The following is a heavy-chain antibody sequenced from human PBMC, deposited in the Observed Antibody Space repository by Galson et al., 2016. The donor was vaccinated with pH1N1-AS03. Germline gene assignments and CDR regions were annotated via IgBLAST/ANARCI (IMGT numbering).Heavy chain of an antibody. D-gene: IGHD3-10*01. CDR2: ISAFNGDT. J-gene: IGHJ6*02. V-gene: IGHV1-18*01. CDR3: ARDPKYTVSYYRISAGLDV. Sequence: SVKVSCKASGYPFSDYATTWVRQAPGQGLEWMGWISAFNGDTHYAQTFQGRVTLTTDTSTTTAYLELRNLRSDDTAVYYCARDPKYTVSYYRISAGLDVWGQGTTVTVSS. CDR1: GYPFSDYA.